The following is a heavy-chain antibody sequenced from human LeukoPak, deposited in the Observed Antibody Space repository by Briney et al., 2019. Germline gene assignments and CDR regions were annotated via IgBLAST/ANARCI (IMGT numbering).Heavy chain of an antibody. CDR1: GFTLRNYW. J-gene: IGHJ4*02. CDR2: IKTDGTYT. CDR3: ARDHYGANSLDY. D-gene: IGHD4-23*01. Sequence: PGGSLRLSCAASGFTLRNYWMHWVRHAPRKGLVWVSRIKTDGTYTDYADSVKGRFTISRDNAKNMMYLQMNSLRVEDTAVYYCARDHYGANSLDYWGQGTLVIVSS. V-gene: IGHV3-74*01.